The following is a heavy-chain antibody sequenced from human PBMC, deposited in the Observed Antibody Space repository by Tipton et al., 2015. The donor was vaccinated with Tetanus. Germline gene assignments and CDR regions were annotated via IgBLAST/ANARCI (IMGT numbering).Heavy chain of an antibody. J-gene: IGHJ5*01. V-gene: IGHV3-30*18. CDR2: VSYDGDTK. D-gene: IGHD6-13*01. CDR3: AKGPQPAASEAYNWFKS. Sequence: SLRLSCAASGFIFRNFLMYWVRQAPGKGLEWVADVSYDGDTKNYADSVKGRYSISRDNSKNTVYLQMNSLRAVGTAVYFCAKGPQPAASEAYNWFKSWGQGTLVTVSS. CDR1: GFIFRNFL.